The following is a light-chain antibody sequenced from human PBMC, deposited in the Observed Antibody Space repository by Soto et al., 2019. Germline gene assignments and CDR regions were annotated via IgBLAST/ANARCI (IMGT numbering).Light chain of an antibody. CDR3: QQYNNWPIT. CDR1: QNVLSN. J-gene: IGKJ5*01. Sequence: EIVLTQSPATLSVSPGERATLSCRASQNVLSNLAWYQQKPGQAPRLLMYGASTRATGLPARFSGSGSGTPFTLTISSLQSEDFAVYYCQQYNNWPITFGQGTRLEIK. V-gene: IGKV3-15*01. CDR2: GAS.